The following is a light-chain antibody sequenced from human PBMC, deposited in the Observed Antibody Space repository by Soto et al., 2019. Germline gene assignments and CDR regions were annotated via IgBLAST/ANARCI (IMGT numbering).Light chain of an antibody. CDR1: QSISSY. CDR3: QQSSSVPLT. Sequence: DIQMTQSPSSLSASVGDRVTITCRASQSISSYLNWYQQKPGKAHKILIYGASTLQGGVPSRFSGGGSGTDFTLTISSLQPEDFVTYYCQQSSSVPLTVGGGTKVEIK. J-gene: IGKJ4*01. CDR2: GAS. V-gene: IGKV1-39*01.